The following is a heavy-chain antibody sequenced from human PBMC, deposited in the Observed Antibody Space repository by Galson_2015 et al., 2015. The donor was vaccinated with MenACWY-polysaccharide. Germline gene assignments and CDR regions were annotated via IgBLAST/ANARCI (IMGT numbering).Heavy chain of an antibody. CDR1: GFTFSSYW. J-gene: IGHJ4*02. CDR2: IKGDGSKK. D-gene: IGHD2/OR15-2a*01. CDR3: ATERVYHTFDH. V-gene: IGHV3-7*03. Sequence: SLRLSCAASGFTFSSYWMSWVRQAPGKGLEWVADIKGDGSKKYYVDSVKGRFTSSRDNAKNSLYLQMNSLRAEDTALYYCATERVYHTFDHWGQGALVSVSS.